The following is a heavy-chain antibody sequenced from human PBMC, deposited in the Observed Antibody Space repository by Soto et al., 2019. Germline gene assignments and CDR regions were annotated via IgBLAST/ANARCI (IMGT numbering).Heavy chain of an antibody. V-gene: IGHV3-30-3*01. J-gene: IGHJ4*02. CDR3: ERVLLETWPVDY. Sequence: GGSLRLSCAASGFAFSTYAIHWVRQTPGKGLEWVSLISYDGSNEYYADSVKGRFTISRDNSKNTVYLQMNSLRVEDTAVYYSERVLLETWPVDYWGQGTLVTVSS. CDR2: ISYDGSNE. CDR1: GFAFSTYA. D-gene: IGHD1-20*01.